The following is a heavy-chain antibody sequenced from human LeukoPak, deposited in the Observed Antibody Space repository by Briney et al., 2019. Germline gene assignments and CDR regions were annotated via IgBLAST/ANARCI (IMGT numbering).Heavy chain of an antibody. V-gene: IGHV1-18*04. CDR2: ISAYNGYT. Sequence: GASVKVSCKASGYTFTSYGISWVRQAPGQGLEWMGWISAYNGYTNYAQKLQGRVTMTTDTSTSTAYMELRSLRSDDTAVYYCARDSPYYYGSGSYYKTYYYYYGMDVWGKGTTVTVSS. J-gene: IGHJ6*04. D-gene: IGHD3-10*01. CDR1: GYTFTSYG. CDR3: ARDSPYYYGSGSYYKTYYYYYGMDV.